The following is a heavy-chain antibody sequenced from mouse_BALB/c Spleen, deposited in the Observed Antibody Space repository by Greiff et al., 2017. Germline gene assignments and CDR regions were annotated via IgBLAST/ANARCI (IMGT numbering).Heavy chain of an antibody. Sequence: VQLVESGPGLVAPSQSLSITCTVSGFSLTSYGVHWVRQPPGKGLEWLGVIWAGGSTNYNSALMSRLSISKDNSKSQVFLKMNSLQTDDTAMYYCARSYDGYYVPYAMDYWGQGTSVTVSS. CDR3: ARSYDGYYVPYAMDY. V-gene: IGHV2-9*02. D-gene: IGHD2-3*01. CDR1: GFSLTSYG. CDR2: IWAGGST. J-gene: IGHJ4*01.